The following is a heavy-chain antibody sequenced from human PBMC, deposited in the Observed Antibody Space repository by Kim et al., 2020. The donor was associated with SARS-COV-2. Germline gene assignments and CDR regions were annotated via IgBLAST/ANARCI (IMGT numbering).Heavy chain of an antibody. V-gene: IGHV3-53*01. CDR3: ARDRGGYSYDSPFDY. J-gene: IGHJ4*02. D-gene: IGHD5-18*01. CDR1: GFTVSSNY. Sequence: GGSLRLSCAASGFTVSSNYMSWVRQAPGKGLEWVSVIYSGGSTYYADSVKGRFTISRDNSKNTLYLQMNSLRAEDTAVYYCARDRGGYSYDSPFDYWGQGTLVTVSS. CDR2: IYSGGST.